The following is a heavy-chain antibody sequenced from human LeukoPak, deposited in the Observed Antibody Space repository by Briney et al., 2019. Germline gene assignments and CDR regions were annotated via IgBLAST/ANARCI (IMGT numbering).Heavy chain of an antibody. CDR2: ISGSGGST. D-gene: IGHD3-22*01. V-gene: IGHV3-23*01. CDR1: GFTFRSYG. Sequence: PGGSLRLSCAASGFTFRSYGMHWVRQAPGKGLEWVSAISGSGGSTYYADSVKGRFTISRDNSKNTLYLQMNSLRAEDTAVYYCAKAIYYDSSGHFDYWGQGTLVTVSS. J-gene: IGHJ4*02. CDR3: AKAIYYDSSGHFDY.